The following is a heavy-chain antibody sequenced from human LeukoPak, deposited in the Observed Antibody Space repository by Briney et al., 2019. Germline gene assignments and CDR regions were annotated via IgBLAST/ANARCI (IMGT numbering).Heavy chain of an antibody. CDR3: AKEGMGSEATTADGAFDI. D-gene: IGHD1-26*01. CDR2: LYDTGST. CDR1: GGSISVYH. V-gene: IGHV4-59*12. J-gene: IGHJ3*02. Sequence: SETLSLTCTVSGGSISVYHWSWIRQPPGKGLEWIGYLYDTGSTNYNPSLKSRVTISVDTSKSQTSLKLSSVTAADTAVYFCAKEGMGSEATTADGAFDIWGQGTTVTVSS.